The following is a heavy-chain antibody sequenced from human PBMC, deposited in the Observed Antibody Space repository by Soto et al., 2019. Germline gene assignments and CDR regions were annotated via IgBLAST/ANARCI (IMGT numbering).Heavy chain of an antibody. CDR3: TTYVLLWFGELSNYYGMDV. D-gene: IGHD3-10*01. CDR2: IYPSDSDT. CDR1: VYSFTSYW. Sequence: GESLKISCKGSVYSFTSYWIGWVRQMPGKGLEWMGIIYPSDSDTRYSPSFQGQVTISADKSISTAYLQWSSLKASDTAVYYCTTYVLLWFGELSNYYGMDVWGQGTTVTVSS. J-gene: IGHJ6*02. V-gene: IGHV5-51*01.